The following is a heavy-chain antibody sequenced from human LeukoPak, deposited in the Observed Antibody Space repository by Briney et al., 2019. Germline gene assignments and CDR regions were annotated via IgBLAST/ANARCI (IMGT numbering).Heavy chain of an antibody. CDR2: ISINSSTI. CDR1: GFTFSSYG. V-gene: IGHV3-48*02. D-gene: IGHD5-24*01. J-gene: IGHJ3*02. Sequence: QSGGSLRLSCAASGFTFSSYGMTWVRQAPRKGLAGVSYISINSSTIYYAASVKGRFTISKYNAKNSLFLQLNSLRDEDTAVYYCAASRDGYKEDAFDIWGQGTMVTVSS. CDR3: AASRDGYKEDAFDI.